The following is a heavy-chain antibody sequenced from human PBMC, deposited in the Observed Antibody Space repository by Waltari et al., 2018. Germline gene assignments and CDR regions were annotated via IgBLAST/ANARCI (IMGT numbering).Heavy chain of an antibody. Sequence: QLQLQESGSGLVKPSQTLSLTCAVSGGSITGGGYSWTWIRQPPGKGLEWIGYIYHSGSTYYNPSLKSRVTISVDRSKNQFSLKLSSVTAADTAVYYCASLVVPAANSNYYYYGMDVWGQGTTVTVSS. CDR1: GGSITGGGYS. D-gene: IGHD2-2*01. J-gene: IGHJ6*02. V-gene: IGHV4-30-2*01. CDR3: ASLVVPAANSNYYYYGMDV. CDR2: IYHSGST.